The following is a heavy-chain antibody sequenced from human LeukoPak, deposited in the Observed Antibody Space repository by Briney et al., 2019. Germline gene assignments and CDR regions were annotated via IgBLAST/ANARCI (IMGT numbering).Heavy chain of an antibody. D-gene: IGHD1-26*01. V-gene: IGHV3-33*01. J-gene: IGHJ6*03. CDR3: ATNSGTPPRYMNV. Sequence: GGGVTLSRAACGLTFRNYGMHWVRQAPAKGRAGVAVIRYDGNNGDNADSVKGRFTNSRDNSKNMLNLQVNSLRDGDTAVYYCATNSGTPPRYMNVWGKGTTVSVSS. CDR1: GLTFRNYG. CDR2: IRYDGNNG.